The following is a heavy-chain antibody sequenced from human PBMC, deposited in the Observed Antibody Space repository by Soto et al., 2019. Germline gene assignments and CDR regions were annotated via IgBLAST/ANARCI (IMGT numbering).Heavy chain of an antibody. CDR2: IWYDGSNK. J-gene: IGHJ5*02. Sequence: GGSLRLSCAASGFTFSSYGMHWVRQAPGKGLEWVAVIWYDGSNKYYADSVKGRFTISRDNSKNTLYLQMNSLRAEDTAVYYCAKDYYGDYNWFDPWGQGTRVTVSS. D-gene: IGHD4-17*01. V-gene: IGHV3-33*06. CDR1: GFTFSSYG. CDR3: AKDYYGDYNWFDP.